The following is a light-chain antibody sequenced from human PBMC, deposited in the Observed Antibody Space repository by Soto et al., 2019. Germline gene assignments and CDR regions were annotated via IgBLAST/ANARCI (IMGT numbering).Light chain of an antibody. Sequence: SGFTQSPCTLSLAPGKRATLSCSAIQSVSSSYLAWSQQTPGQPPSLLIYGASSRATGIPDRFSGSGSGTVFTLTISRLEPVDFGVYSCPQSRSSPRTFGRGTKVDIK. J-gene: IGKJ1*01. CDR1: QSVSSSY. CDR2: GAS. CDR3: PQSRSSPRT. V-gene: IGKV3-20*01.